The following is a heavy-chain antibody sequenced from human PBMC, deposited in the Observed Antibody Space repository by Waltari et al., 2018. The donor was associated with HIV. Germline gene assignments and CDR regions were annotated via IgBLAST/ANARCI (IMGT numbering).Heavy chain of an antibody. CDR3: ARDGYGDPGHNWFDP. CDR2: IIPILGTA. D-gene: IGHD4-17*01. J-gene: IGHJ5*02. V-gene: IGHV1-69*01. CDR1: GGTFSSYA. Sequence: QVQLVQSGAEVKKPGSSVKVSCKASGGTFSSYAISWVRQAPGQGLEWMGGIIPILGTANYAQKVQGRVTITADESTSTAYMELSSLRSEDTAVYYCARDGYGDPGHNWFDPWGQGTLVTVSS.